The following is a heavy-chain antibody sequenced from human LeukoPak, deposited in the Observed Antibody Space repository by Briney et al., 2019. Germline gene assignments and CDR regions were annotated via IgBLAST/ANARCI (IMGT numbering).Heavy chain of an antibody. D-gene: IGHD6-13*01. J-gene: IGHJ4*02. CDR1: GFTFSSYA. V-gene: IGHV3-23*01. Sequence: GGSLRLSCAASGFTFSSYAMSWVRQAPGKGLEWVSAISGSGFNINYADSVKGRFTISRDNSKDTLCLQMNSLRTEDTAVYYCAKSGGGTWYIFDCWGQGTLVTVSS. CDR2: ISGSGFNI. CDR3: AKSGGGTWYIFDC.